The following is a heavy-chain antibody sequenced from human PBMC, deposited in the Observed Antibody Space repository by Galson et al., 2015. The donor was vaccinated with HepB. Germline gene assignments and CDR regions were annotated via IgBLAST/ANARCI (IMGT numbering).Heavy chain of an antibody. CDR3: ARGNYYDSGAYSLDY. V-gene: IGHV3-48*03. Sequence: SLRLSCAASGFTFSNYEMNWVRQPPGKGLEWISFITSSGNTIYYAGSVKGRFTVSRDNAKNSLYLQMNSLRAEDTAVYYCARGNYYDSGAYSLDYWGQGTLVTVSS. CDR1: GFTFSNYE. D-gene: IGHD3-22*01. CDR2: ITSSGNTI. J-gene: IGHJ4*02.